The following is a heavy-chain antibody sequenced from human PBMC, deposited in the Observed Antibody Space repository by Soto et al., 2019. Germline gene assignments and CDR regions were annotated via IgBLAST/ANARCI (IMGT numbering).Heavy chain of an antibody. D-gene: IGHD2-15*01. CDR1: GGSISSSTYY. Sequence: PSETLSLACAVSGGSISSSTYYWGWIRQPPGKWLEWIGSIYYSGSTNYNPSLKSRVTIXXXTXXXXXSLXLSXVTXADTAVYYCARHRINYGMDVWGQGTTDTVSS. J-gene: IGHJ6*02. V-gene: IGHV4-39*01. CDR3: ARHRINYGMDV. CDR2: IYYSGST.